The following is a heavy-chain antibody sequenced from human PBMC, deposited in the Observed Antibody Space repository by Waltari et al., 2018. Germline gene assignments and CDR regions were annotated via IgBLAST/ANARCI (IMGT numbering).Heavy chain of an antibody. J-gene: IGHJ3*02. Sequence: EVQLVESGGGLVQPGGSLRLSCAVSGFTFSSLWMSWFRQAPGEGLERVANIKQDGSEIYYVDSVKGRFTISRDNAKNSLYLQMNSLTTEDTAVYYCAGGGGFLCDIWGQGTLVTVSS. CDR2: IKQDGSEI. V-gene: IGHV3-7*01. CDR3: AGGGGFLCDI. CDR1: GFTFSSLW. D-gene: IGHD3-3*01.